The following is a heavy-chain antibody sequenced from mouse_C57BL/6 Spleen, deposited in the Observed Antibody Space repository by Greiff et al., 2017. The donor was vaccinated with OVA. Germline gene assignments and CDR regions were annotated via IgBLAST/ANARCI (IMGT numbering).Heavy chain of an antibody. CDR1: GYTFTDYE. CDR3: TRYGYGNYGDY. CDR2: IDPETGGT. J-gene: IGHJ2*01. D-gene: IGHD1-2*01. Sequence: VQLQQSGAELVRPGASVTLSCKASGYTFTDYEMHWVKQTPVHGLEWIGAIDPETGGTAYNQKFKGKAILTADKSSSTAYMGLRSLTSEDSAVYYCTRYGYGNYGDYWGQGTTLTVSS. V-gene: IGHV1-15*01.